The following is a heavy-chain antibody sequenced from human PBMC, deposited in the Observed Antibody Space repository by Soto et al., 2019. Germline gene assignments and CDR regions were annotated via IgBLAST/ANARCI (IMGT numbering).Heavy chain of an antibody. Sequence: SGFTFSGYEMNWVRQAPGKGLEWVSYISSSGSAIYYADSMKGRFTISRDNAKNSLYLQMNSLRAEDTAVYYCARDSRMDVWGQGTTVTVSS. CDR2: ISSSGSAI. V-gene: IGHV3-48*03. CDR1: GFTFSGYE. CDR3: ARDSRMDV. J-gene: IGHJ6*02.